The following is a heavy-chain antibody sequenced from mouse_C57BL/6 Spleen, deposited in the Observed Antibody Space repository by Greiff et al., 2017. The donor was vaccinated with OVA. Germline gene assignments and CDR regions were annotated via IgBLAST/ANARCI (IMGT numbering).Heavy chain of an antibody. V-gene: IGHV1-20*01. CDR1: GYSFTGYF. CDR3: ASYYYGSSYDWYFDV. CDR2: INPYNGDT. D-gene: IGHD1-1*01. J-gene: IGHJ1*03. Sequence: VQLQQSGPELVKPGDSVKISCKASGYSFTGYFMNWVMHSHGKSLEWIGRINPYNGDTFYNQKFKGKATLTVDKSSSTAHMELRSLTSEDSAVYYCASYYYGSSYDWYFDVWGTGTTVTVSS.